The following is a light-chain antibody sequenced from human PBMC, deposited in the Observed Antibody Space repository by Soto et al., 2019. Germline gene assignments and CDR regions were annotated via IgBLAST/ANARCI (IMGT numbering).Light chain of an antibody. CDR2: GTS. V-gene: IGKV3-20*01. CDR1: QTVAYTS. Sequence: EIVLTQSPGILSLSPGARATLSCRASQTVAYTSLAWYQQRPGQAPRLLIYGTSTRATGTPDRFIGSESGTAFTLTISRLEPEDFAVYYCQQYVTTPRTFGQGTKVE. CDR3: QQYVTTPRT. J-gene: IGKJ1*01.